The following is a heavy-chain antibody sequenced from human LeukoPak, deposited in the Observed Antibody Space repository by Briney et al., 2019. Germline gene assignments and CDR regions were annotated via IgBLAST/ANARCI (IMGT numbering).Heavy chain of an antibody. V-gene: IGHV3-7*01. Sequence: PGGSLRLSCAASGFTFSISAMSWVRQAPGKGLEWVANIKEDGSEKYYVDSVRGRVTISRDNAKNSLYLQMNSLRAEDTAVYYCTRDGNSWGQGTLVTVSS. J-gene: IGHJ4*02. CDR3: TRDGNS. D-gene: IGHD1-26*01. CDR2: IKEDGSEK. CDR1: GFTFSISA.